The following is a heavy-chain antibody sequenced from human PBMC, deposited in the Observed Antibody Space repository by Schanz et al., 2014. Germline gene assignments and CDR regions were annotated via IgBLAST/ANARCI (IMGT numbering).Heavy chain of an antibody. CDR2: INGDGSRT. J-gene: IGHJ4*02. CDR3: VRVSFADPRLYRGMDRDIDY. D-gene: IGHD5-18*01. V-gene: IGHV3-23*04. CDR1: GLIFSNYV. Sequence: EVHLVESGGGLVQPGGSLKLSCAASGLIFSNYVMSWVRQAPGKGLEWVSRINGDGSRTAYADSVKGRLTISRDDAKKSMYLQMNNLRAEDTAVYYCVRVSFADPRLYRGMDRDIDYWGQGTLVTVSA.